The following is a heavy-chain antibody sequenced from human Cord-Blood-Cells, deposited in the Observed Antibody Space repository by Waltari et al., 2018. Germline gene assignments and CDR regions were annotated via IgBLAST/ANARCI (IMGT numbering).Heavy chain of an antibody. D-gene: IGHD1-1*01. CDR1: GYTFTGYY. CDR2: INPNSGGT. Sequence: QVQLVQSGAEVKKPGASVTVSCKASGYTFTGYYMHWVRQAPGQGLEWMGRINPNSGGTNYAQKFQGRVTMTRDTSISTAYMELSRLRSDDTAVYYGARDLDGHNWFDPWGQGTLVTVSS. V-gene: IGHV1-2*06. J-gene: IGHJ5*02. CDR3: ARDLDGHNWFDP.